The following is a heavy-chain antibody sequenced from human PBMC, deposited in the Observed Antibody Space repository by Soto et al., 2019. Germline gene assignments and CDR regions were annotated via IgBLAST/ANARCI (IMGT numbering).Heavy chain of an antibody. CDR1: GYTFTSYG. CDR2: ISAYNGNT. D-gene: IGHD3-3*01. V-gene: IGHV1-18*04. Sequence: GASVKVSCKSSGYTFTSYGISWVRQAPGQGLEWMGWISAYNGNTNYAQKLQGRVTMTTDTSTSTAYMELGSLRSDDTAVYYCARDPYYDFWSGYYRPTDAFDIWGQGTMVTVSS. CDR3: ARDPYYDFWSGYYRPTDAFDI. J-gene: IGHJ3*02.